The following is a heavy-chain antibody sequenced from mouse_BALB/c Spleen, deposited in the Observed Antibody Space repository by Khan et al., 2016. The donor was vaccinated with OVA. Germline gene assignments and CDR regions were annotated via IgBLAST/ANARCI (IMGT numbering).Heavy chain of an antibody. J-gene: IGHJ3*01. Sequence: EVQLQESGPGLVKPSQSLSLTCTVTGYSITSEYAWNWIRQFPGNKLEWMGYINYSGNTRLNPSPKSRTSITRDTSKNQFFLQLNSLTTEDTATYYCARKDYYDYDPFPFWGQGTLVTVSA. CDR1: GYSITSEYA. CDR3: ARKDYYDYDPFPF. V-gene: IGHV3-2*02. CDR2: INYSGNT. D-gene: IGHD2-4*01.